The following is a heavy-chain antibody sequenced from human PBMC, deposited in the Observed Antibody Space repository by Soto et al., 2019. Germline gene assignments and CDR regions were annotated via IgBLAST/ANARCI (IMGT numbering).Heavy chain of an antibody. Sequence: QITLKESGPTLVKPTQTLTLTCTFSGFSLSTSGVGVGWIRQPPGKALEWLALIYWDDDKRDSPFLKSRLTIPKDTSKNQVVLTMTNMAPVDTATYYCAHSPYSSSSYYFDYWGQGTLVTVSS. CDR1: GFSLSTSGVG. V-gene: IGHV2-5*02. CDR2: IYWDDDK. CDR3: AHSPYSSSSYYFDY. J-gene: IGHJ4*02. D-gene: IGHD6-6*01.